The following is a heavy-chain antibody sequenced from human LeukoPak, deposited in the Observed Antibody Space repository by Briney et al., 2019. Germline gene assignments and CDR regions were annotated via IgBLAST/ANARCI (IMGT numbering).Heavy chain of an antibody. CDR3: ARPDL. Sequence: SETLSLTCTVSGGSISTYFWSWIRQPPGKGLEWIGEINHSGSTNYNPSLKSRVTISVDTSKNQFSLKLSSVTAADTAVYYCARPDLWGQGTLVTVSS. CDR2: INHSGST. CDR1: GGSISTYF. J-gene: IGHJ5*02. V-gene: IGHV4-34*01.